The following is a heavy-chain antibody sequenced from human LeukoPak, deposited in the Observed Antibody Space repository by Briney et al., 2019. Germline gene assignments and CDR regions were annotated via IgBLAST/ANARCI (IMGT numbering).Heavy chain of an antibody. J-gene: IGHJ5*02. V-gene: IGHV4-34*01. CDR2: INHSGST. D-gene: IGHD2-2*02. Sequence: SETLSLTCAVYGGSFSGYYRSWIRQPPGKGLEWIGEINHSGSTNYNPSLKSRVTISVDTSKNQFSLKLSSVTAADTAVYYCARDGYCSSTSCYTALRRKRNWFDPWGQGTLVTVSS. CDR3: ARDGYCSSTSCYTALRRKRNWFDP. CDR1: GGSFSGYY.